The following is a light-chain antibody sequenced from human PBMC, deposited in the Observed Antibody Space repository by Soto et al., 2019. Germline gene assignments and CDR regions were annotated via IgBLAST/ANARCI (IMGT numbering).Light chain of an antibody. V-gene: IGLV3-21*02. CDR1: NIGGKS. CDR3: QVWVTSSDQV. J-gene: IGLJ2*01. Sequence: SYELTQPPSVSVAPGQTARIPCGKNNIGGKSVHWYQQKPGQAPVLVVYDDSDRPSGIPERFSGSNSGNTATLTISGAEDGDEADYYCQVWVTSSDQVFGGGTKVTVL. CDR2: DDS.